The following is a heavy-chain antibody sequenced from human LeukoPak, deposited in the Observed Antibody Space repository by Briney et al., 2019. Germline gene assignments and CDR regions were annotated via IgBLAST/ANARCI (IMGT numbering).Heavy chain of an antibody. CDR2: IDSNGNT. D-gene: IGHD2-15*01. J-gene: IGHJ4*02. V-gene: IGHV4-59*11. CDR3: SRLAKCDGHCYSFDL. CDR1: GDSITTHP. Sequence: SETPSLTCTVSGDSITTHPWSWVRQTSGKGLDYIGSIDSNGNTNYNPSLKTRVIISSDTSTNQISLTLNSVAAADTAVYYCSRLAKCDGHCYSFDLWGQGMLVTVSS.